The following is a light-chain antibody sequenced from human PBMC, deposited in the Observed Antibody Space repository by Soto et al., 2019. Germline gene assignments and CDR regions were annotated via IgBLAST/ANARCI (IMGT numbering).Light chain of an antibody. Sequence: QSVLTQPPSASETPGQRVTISCSGSNSNIGSNTVNWYQQVPGTAPKLLIQSNNQRPSGVPDRFSGSRSGTSASLAISGLQSEDEADYYCATWDDSLNGPLFGGGTKLTVL. V-gene: IGLV1-44*01. CDR1: NSNIGSNT. J-gene: IGLJ2*01. CDR2: SNN. CDR3: ATWDDSLNGPL.